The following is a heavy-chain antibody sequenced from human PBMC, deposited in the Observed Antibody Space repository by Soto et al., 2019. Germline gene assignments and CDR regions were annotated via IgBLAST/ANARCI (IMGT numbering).Heavy chain of an antibody. D-gene: IGHD6-13*01. V-gene: IGHV1-2*04. CDR1: GDIFSGYS. J-gene: IGHJ6*02. CDR2: INPNSGGT. CDR3: ARDLVQAASGTFLMNYFYYGMDV. Sequence: GASVKVSCKTSGDIFSGYSISWVRQAPGQGLEWMGWINPNSGGTNYAQKFQGWVTMTRDTSISTAYMELSRLRSDDTAVYYCARDLVQAASGTFLMNYFYYGMDVWG.